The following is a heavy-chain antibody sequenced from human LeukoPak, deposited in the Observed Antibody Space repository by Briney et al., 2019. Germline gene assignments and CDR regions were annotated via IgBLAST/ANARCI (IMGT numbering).Heavy chain of an antibody. Sequence: PGGSLRLSCAASGFTFSSYAMSWVRQAPGKGLEWVSAISGSGGSTYYADSVKGRFTISRDNSKSTLYLQMNSLRAEDTAVYYCAKWIVPAAKWGHFDYWGQGTLVTVSS. D-gene: IGHD2-2*01. CDR1: GFTFSSYA. V-gene: IGHV3-23*01. J-gene: IGHJ4*02. CDR3: AKWIVPAAKWGHFDY. CDR2: ISGSGGST.